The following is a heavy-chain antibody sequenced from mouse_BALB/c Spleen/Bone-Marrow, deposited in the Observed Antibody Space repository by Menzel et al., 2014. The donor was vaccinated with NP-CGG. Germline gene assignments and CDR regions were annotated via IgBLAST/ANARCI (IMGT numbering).Heavy chain of an antibody. J-gene: IGHJ1*01. CDR3: ARDNNYGIYWFFDD. CDR2: IRNKANGYTT. CDR1: GFTFTDYY. V-gene: IGHV7-3*02. Sequence: EVQRVESGGGLVQPGGSLRLSCATSGFTFTDYYMSWVRQPPGKALEWLGFIRNKANGYTTEYSASVKGRFTISRDNSQSILYLQMNSLRAEDSATYYCARDNNYGIYWFFDDWGAGTTVTVSA. D-gene: IGHD1-1*02.